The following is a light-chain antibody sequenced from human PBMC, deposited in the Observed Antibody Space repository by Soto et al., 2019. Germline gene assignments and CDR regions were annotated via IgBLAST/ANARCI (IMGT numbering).Light chain of an antibody. V-gene: IGKV3-15*01. CDR2: GAS. J-gene: IGKJ3*01. Sequence: EIVMTQSPATLSVSPGERATLSCRASQSISSNLAWNQQKPGQAPRLLIYGASTRATGIPATFSGSGSGTEFTLTISSLQSEDFAVYYCQQYNNWPFTFGPGIKVDIK. CDR3: QQYNNWPFT. CDR1: QSISSN.